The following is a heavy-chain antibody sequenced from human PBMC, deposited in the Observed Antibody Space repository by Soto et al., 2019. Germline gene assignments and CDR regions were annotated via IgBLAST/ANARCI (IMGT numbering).Heavy chain of an antibody. V-gene: IGHV3-23*01. CDR2: ISGSGSST. J-gene: IGHJ4*02. CDR3: AKDKMYNWNYFFEY. Sequence: LRLSCAASGFIFSSYAISWVRQAPGKGLEWVSGISGSGSSTNYADSVKGRFTISRDNSKNTVYLQMNSLRAEDTAVYYCAKDKMYNWNYFFEYWGQGTLVTVSS. D-gene: IGHD1-7*01. CDR1: GFIFSSYA.